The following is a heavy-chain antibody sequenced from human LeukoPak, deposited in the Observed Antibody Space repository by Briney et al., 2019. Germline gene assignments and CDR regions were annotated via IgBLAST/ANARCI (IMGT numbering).Heavy chain of an antibody. CDR1: GFTFSSYS. CDR2: ISSSSSTI. D-gene: IGHD3-22*01. CDR3: ARSATRYYDSSGYLIWFDP. J-gene: IGHJ5*02. V-gene: IGHV3-48*01. Sequence: GGSLRLSCAASGFTFSSYSMNWVRQAPGKGLEWVSYISSSSSTIYYADSVKGRFTISRDNAKNSLYLQMNSLRAEDTAVYYCARSATRYYDSSGYLIWFDPWGQGTLVTVSS.